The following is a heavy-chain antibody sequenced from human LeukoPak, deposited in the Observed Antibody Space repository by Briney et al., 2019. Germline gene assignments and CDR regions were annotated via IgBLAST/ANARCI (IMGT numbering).Heavy chain of an antibody. CDR3: ARDERCSSTSCYYYYGMDV. J-gene: IGHJ6*02. CDR2: ISSSSSYT. V-gene: IGHV3-11*05. Sequence: GGSLRLSCAAPGFTFSDYYMSWIRQAPGKGLEWVSYISSSSSYTNYADSVKGRFTISRDNAKNSLYLQMNSLRAEDTAVYYCARDERCSSTSCYYYYGMDVWGQGTTVTVSS. D-gene: IGHD2-2*01. CDR1: GFTFSDYY.